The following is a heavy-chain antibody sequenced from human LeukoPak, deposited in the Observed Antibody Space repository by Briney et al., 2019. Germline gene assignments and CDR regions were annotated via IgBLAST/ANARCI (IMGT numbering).Heavy chain of an antibody. J-gene: IGHJ4*02. Sequence: GASVKVSCKASGYTFTGYYMHWVRQAPGQGLEWMGWINPNSGGTNYAQKFQGRVTMTRDTSISTAYMELSGLRSDDTAVYYCARGPMITFGGVISIEVDYWGQGTLVTVSS. D-gene: IGHD3-16*01. CDR3: ARGPMITFGGVISIEVDY. V-gene: IGHV1-2*02. CDR2: INPNSGGT. CDR1: GYTFTGYY.